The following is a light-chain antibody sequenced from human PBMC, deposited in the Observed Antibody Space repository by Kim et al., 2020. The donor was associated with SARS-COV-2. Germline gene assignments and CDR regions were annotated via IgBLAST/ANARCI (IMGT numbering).Light chain of an antibody. J-gene: IGLJ3*02. CDR1: YSNIGVHA. CDR2: DNN. V-gene: IGLV1-44*01. CDR3: AAWDEIRNGNWV. Sequence: QSVLTQPPSASATPGQRVTISCSGSYSNIGVHAVSWYQQVPGKAPRLIIYDNNRRPAGVPDRFSGSKGGTSASLAISGLQSEDEAEYYCAAWDEIRNGNWVLGGGTQLTVL.